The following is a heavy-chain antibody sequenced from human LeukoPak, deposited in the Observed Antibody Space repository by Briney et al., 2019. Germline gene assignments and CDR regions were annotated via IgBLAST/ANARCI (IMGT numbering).Heavy chain of an antibody. CDR2: INHSGST. J-gene: IGHJ5*02. V-gene: IGHV4-39*07. Sequence: SETLSLTCIASGGSTSSSSYYWGWIRQPPGKGLEWIGEINHSGSTNYNPPLKSRVTISVDTSKNQFSLKLSSVTAADTAVYYCARLLLWFGGYNWFDPWGQGTLVTVSS. D-gene: IGHD3-10*01. CDR1: GGSTSSSSYY. CDR3: ARLLLWFGGYNWFDP.